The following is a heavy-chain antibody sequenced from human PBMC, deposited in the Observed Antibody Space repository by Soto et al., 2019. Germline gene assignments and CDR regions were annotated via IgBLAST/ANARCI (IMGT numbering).Heavy chain of an antibody. Sequence: QVQLQESGPGLVKPSETLSLTCTVSGGSMSSYYWSWIRQPPGKGLEWIGYIYYSGSTIYNPSLKSRVTISIGTSTNQFSLKLSSVTAADTAVYYWARYGSGSSVWFDPWGQGTLVTVSS. CDR2: IYYSGST. D-gene: IGHD3-10*01. CDR1: GGSMSSYY. V-gene: IGHV4-59*01. J-gene: IGHJ5*02. CDR3: ARYGSGSSVWFDP.